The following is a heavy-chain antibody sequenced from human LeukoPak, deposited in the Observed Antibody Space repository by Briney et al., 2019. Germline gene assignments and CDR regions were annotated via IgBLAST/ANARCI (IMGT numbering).Heavy chain of an antibody. CDR1: GYTFTSYG. CDR2: ISAYNGNT. J-gene: IGHJ4*02. V-gene: IGHV1-18*01. CDR3: ARVPPYSSSSGLGF. Sequence: GASVNVSCKASGYTFTSYGISWVRQAPGQGLEWMGWISAYNGNTNFAQKLQGRVTMTTDTSTSTAYMELRSLRSDDTAVYYCARVPPYSSSSGLGFWGQGSLVTVPS. D-gene: IGHD6-6*01.